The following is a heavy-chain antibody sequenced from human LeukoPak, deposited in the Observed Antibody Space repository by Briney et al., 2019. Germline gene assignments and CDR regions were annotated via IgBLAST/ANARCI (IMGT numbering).Heavy chain of an antibody. Sequence: GGSLTLSCEASGFTFSSYGTSWVRQAPGKGLEWVSTISGNGAKTYYADSVKGRFTISRDNSKNTLSLQLSTLRAEDTAIYYCAKDLTYDYDSTGYYFDYWGQGTLVTVSS. CDR1: GFTFSSYG. V-gene: IGHV3-23*01. J-gene: IGHJ4*02. CDR2: ISGNGAKT. CDR3: AKDLTYDYDSTGYYFDY. D-gene: IGHD3-22*01.